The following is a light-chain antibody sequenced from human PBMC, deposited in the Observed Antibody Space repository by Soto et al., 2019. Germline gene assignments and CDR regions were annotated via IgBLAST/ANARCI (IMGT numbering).Light chain of an antibody. CDR1: QSISNY. CDR3: QQSYSTPWT. CDR2: ASS. Sequence: DIQMTQSPSSLSASVGDRVSITCRASQSISNYLNWYQHRPGEAPKVLIYASSSLQSGVPPRFSGSGSGTDFTLTISSLQPEDFATYYCQQSYSTPWTFGQGTKVDNK. V-gene: IGKV1-39*01. J-gene: IGKJ1*01.